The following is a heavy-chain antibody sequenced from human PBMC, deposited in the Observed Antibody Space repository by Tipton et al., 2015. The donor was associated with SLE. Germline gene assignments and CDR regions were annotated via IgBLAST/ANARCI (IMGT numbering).Heavy chain of an antibody. D-gene: IGHD6-13*01. Sequence: SLRLSCAASGFTFSSYSMNWVRQAPGKGLEWVSSISSSSSYIYYADSVKGRFTISRDNAKNSLYLQMNSLRAEDTAVYYCARDVNIAAAGTTDYYGMDVWGQGTTVTVS. CDR3: ARDVNIAAAGTTDYYGMDV. V-gene: IGHV3-21*03. CDR1: GFTFSSYS. J-gene: IGHJ6*02. CDR2: ISSSSSYI.